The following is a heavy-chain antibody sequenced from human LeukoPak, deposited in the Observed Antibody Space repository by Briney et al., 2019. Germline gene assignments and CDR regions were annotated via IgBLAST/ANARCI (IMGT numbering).Heavy chain of an antibody. V-gene: IGHV1-18*01. Sequence: ASVKVSCKASGYTFTSYGISWVRQAPRQGLEWMGWISAYNGNTNYAQKLQGRVTMTRDTSISTAYMELSRLRSDDTAVYYCARDRRFGGVNWFDPWGQGTLVTVSS. J-gene: IGHJ5*02. CDR3: ARDRRFGGVNWFDP. CDR2: ISAYNGNT. D-gene: IGHD3-16*01. CDR1: GYTFTSYG.